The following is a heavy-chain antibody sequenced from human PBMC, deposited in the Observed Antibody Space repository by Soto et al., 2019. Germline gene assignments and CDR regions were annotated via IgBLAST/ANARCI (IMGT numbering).Heavy chain of an antibody. V-gene: IGHV3-53*05. CDR3: AKSEPDARDAFDI. CDR2: IYSGGST. Sequence: PGGSLRLSCAASGFTVSSNYMSWVRQAPGKGLEWVSVIYSGGSTYYADSVKGRFTISRDNSKNTLYLQMNSLRAEDTAVYYCAKSEPDARDAFDIWGQGTMVTVSS. J-gene: IGHJ3*02. CDR1: GFTVSSNY.